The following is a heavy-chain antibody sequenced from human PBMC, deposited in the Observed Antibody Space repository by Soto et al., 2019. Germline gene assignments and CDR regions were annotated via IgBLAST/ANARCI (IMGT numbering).Heavy chain of an antibody. CDR1: GGSISSSRYY. J-gene: IGHJ6*02. CDR2: IYYSGST. V-gene: IGHV4-39*01. D-gene: IGHD3-9*01. Sequence: SETLSLTCTVSGGSISSSRYYWGSIRQPPGKALEWIGSIYYSGSTYYNPSLQSRVTISVDTSKNQFSLKLSSVTAADTAVYYCASGYDILTGYPRGDYYGMDVWGQGTTVT. CDR3: ASGYDILTGYPRGDYYGMDV.